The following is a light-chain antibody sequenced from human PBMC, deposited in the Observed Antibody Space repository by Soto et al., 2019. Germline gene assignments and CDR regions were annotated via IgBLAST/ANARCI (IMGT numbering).Light chain of an antibody. Sequence: QSVLTQPPSASGSPGQSVTISCTGTSSDVGGYNYVSWYQQHPGKAPKLMIYEVSKRPSGVPDRFSGSKSGYTASLTVSGLQAEDEADYYCSSYAGSNNFVFGTGTKVTVL. V-gene: IGLV2-8*01. CDR3: SSYAGSNNFV. CDR2: EVS. CDR1: SSDVGGYNY. J-gene: IGLJ1*01.